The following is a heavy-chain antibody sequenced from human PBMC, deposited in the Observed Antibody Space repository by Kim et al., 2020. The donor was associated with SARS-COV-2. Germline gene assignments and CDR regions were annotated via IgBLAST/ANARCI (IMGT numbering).Heavy chain of an antibody. CDR3: ASIGIRPKNDY. Sequence: GGSLRLSCAASGFTFSSYWMHWVRQAPGKGLVWVSRINSDGSSTSYADSVKGRFTISRDNAKNTLYLQMNSLRAEDTAVYHCASIGIRPKNDYWGQGTLVTVSS. J-gene: IGHJ4*02. CDR2: INSDGSST. CDR1: GFTFSSYW. V-gene: IGHV3-74*01. D-gene: IGHD3-10*01.